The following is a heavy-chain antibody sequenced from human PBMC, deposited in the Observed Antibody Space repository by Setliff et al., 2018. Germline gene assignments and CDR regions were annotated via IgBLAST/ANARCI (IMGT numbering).Heavy chain of an antibody. CDR1: GYTFSNYG. CDR3: ARVESMVRGKNILRHSDY. J-gene: IGHJ4*02. V-gene: IGHV1-18*01. D-gene: IGHD3-10*01. Sequence: ASVKVSCKASGYTFSNYGVTWVRQAPGQGLEWMGWVTVYNGNTKYAQNLQGRLTLTTDISTSTAYMELGSLTTDDTAVYYCARVESMVRGKNILRHSDYWGQGMQVTSPQ. CDR2: VTVYNGNT.